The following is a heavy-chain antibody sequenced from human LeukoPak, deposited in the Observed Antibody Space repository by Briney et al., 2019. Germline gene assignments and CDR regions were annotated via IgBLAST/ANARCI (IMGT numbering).Heavy chain of an antibody. CDR1: GFTFSSYA. D-gene: IGHD3-3*01. J-gene: IGHJ6*02. CDR2: ISYDGSNK. V-gene: IGHV3-30-3*01. Sequence: GGSLRLSCAASGFTFSSYAMHWVRQAPGKGLEWVAVISYDGSNKYYADSVKGRFTISRDNSKNTLYLQMNSLRAEDTAVYYCARDRITIFGVVIGNYGMDVWGQGTTVTVSS. CDR3: ARDRITIFGVVIGNYGMDV.